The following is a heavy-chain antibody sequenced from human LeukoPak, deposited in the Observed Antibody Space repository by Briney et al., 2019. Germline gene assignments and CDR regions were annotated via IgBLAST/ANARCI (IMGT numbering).Heavy chain of an antibody. J-gene: IGHJ5*02. V-gene: IGHV3-23*01. CDR3: AREPVPWELRLPT. CDR1: GFTDG. CDR2: ISGSGDNT. D-gene: IGHD1-26*01. Sequence: GGSLRLSCAASGFTDGMSWVRQAPGKGLEWVSAISGSGDNTCYADSVKGRFTISRDNSKNTLYLQMNSLRAEDTGVYYCAREPVPWELRLPTWGQGTLVTVSS.